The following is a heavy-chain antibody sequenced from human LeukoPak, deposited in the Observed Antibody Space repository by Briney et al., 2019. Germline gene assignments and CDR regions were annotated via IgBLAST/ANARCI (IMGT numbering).Heavy chain of an antibody. Sequence: KPSETLSLTCTVSGGSISSSSYYWGWIRQPPGKGLEWIGSIYYSGSTYYNPSLKSRVTISVDTSKNQFSLKLSSVTAADTAVYYCARHILPDYWGQGTLVTASS. CDR1: GGSISSSSYY. V-gene: IGHV4-39*01. J-gene: IGHJ4*02. CDR3: ARHILPDY. CDR2: IYYSGST.